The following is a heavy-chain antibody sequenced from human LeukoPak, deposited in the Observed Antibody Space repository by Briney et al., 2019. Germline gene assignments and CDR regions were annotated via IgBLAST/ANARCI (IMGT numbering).Heavy chain of an antibody. J-gene: IGHJ4*02. CDR2: ISYDGSNK. CDR3: ARDLAVAGTAAFDY. CDR1: GFTFSSYA. V-gene: IGHV3-30-3*01. D-gene: IGHD6-19*01. Sequence: GGSLRLSCAASGFTFSSYAMHWVRQAPGKGLEWVAVISYDGSNKYYADSVKGRFTISRDNSKNTLYLQMNSLRAEDTAVYYCARDLAVAGTAAFDYWGQGTLVTVSS.